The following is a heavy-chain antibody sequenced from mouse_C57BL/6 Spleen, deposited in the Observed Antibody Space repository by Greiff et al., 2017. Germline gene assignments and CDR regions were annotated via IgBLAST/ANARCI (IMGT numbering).Heavy chain of an antibody. CDR1: GFTFTDYY. Sequence: EVKLEESGGGLVQPGGSLSLSCAASGFTFTDYYMSWVRQPPGKALEWLGFIRNKANGYTTEYSASVKGRFTISRDNSQSILYRQMNALRAEDSATYYCARYLGEGVYWYLDVWGTGTTVTVSS. CDR3: ARYLGEGVYWYLDV. CDR2: IRNKANGYTT. J-gene: IGHJ1*03. V-gene: IGHV7-3*01. D-gene: IGHD4-1*01.